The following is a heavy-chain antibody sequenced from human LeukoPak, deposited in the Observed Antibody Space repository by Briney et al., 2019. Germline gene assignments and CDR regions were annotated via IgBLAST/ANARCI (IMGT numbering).Heavy chain of an antibody. CDR1: GFTFDDYA. D-gene: IGHD3-10*01. V-gene: IGHV3-9*01. J-gene: IGHJ3*02. CDR3: ARDLHFRGSDSYYSAFDI. Sequence: PGGSLRLSCAASGFTFDDYAMHWVRQAPGKGLEWVSGISWNSGSIGYADSVKGRFTISRDNDKTSIYLQMNSLRAEDTAVYYCARDLHFRGSDSYYSAFDIWGQGTMVTVSS. CDR2: ISWNSGSI.